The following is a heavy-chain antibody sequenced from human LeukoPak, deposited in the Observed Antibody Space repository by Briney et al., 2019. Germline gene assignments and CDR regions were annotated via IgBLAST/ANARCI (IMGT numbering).Heavy chain of an antibody. J-gene: IGHJ6*03. CDR1: GGTFSSYA. CDR3: ARDRSGYSYGTVINYYYYYMDV. CDR2: IIPIFGTA. V-gene: IGHV1-69*01. Sequence: SVKVSSKASGGTFSSYAISWVRQAPGQGLEWMGGIIPIFGTANYAQKFQGRVTITADESTSTAYMELSSLRSEDTAVYYCARDRSGYSYGTVINYYYYYMDVWGKGTTVTVSS. D-gene: IGHD5-18*01.